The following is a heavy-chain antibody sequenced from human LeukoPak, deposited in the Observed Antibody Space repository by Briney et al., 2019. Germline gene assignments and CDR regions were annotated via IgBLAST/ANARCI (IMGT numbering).Heavy chain of an antibody. J-gene: IGHJ4*02. CDR2: IVHSGST. Sequence: PSETLSLTCGVYGGSFSGYYWSWIRQPPGKGLEWIGEIVHSGSTNYNPSLKSRVTISVDTSKNQFSLKLTSVTAEDTAVYYCVRGVADSYGQFDNWGQGTLVTVSS. D-gene: IGHD3-10*01. V-gene: IGHV4-34*01. CDR1: GGSFSGYY. CDR3: VRGVADSYGQFDN.